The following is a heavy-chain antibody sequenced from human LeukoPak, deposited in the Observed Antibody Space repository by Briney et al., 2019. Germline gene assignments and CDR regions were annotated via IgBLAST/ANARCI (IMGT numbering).Heavy chain of an antibody. D-gene: IGHD2-8*02. CDR1: GYTFVVYY. CDR3: ARVSEELVIDH. V-gene: IGHV1-2*02. Sequence: ASVTVSFKASGYTFVVYYMHWVRQAPGQGLEWMGWINPNSGGTNYAQKFQGRVTMTRDTSISTAYMKLSSLRSDDTAVYYCARVSEELVIDHWGQGTLVTVS. J-gene: IGHJ4*02. CDR2: INPNSGGT.